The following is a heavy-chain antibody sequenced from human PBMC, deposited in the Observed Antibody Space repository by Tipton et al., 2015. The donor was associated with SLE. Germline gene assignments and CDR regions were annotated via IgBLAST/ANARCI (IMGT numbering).Heavy chain of an antibody. D-gene: IGHD2-8*02. CDR3: ARLRVVYGFHGLDY. V-gene: IGHV4-30-2*01. CDR1: GGSISSGGYS. J-gene: IGHJ4*02. CDR2: IYPSGST. Sequence: TLSLTCAVSGGSISSGGYSWSWIRQPPGKGLEWIGYIYPSGSTFYNPSLKSRVTISLDRSKSQFSRKLTSVTAADTAVYYCARLRVVYGFHGLDYWGQGTLVTVSS.